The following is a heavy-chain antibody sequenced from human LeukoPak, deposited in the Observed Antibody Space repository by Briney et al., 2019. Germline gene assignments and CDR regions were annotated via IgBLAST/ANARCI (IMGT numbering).Heavy chain of an antibody. J-gene: IGHJ3*02. Sequence: SGTLSLTCAVSGGSISSSNWWSWVRQPPGKGLEWIGEIYHSGSTNYNPSLKSRVTISVDKSKNQFSLKLSSVTAADTAVYYCAGESSYYYDSSGYAFDIWGQGTMVTVSS. CDR3: AGESSYYYDSSGYAFDI. V-gene: IGHV4-4*02. D-gene: IGHD3-22*01. CDR1: GGSISSSNW. CDR2: IYHSGST.